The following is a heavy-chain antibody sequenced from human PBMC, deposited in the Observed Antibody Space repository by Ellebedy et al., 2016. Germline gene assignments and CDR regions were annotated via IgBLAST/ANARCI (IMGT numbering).Heavy chain of an antibody. J-gene: IGHJ2*01. CDR3: AKDYRGTRGYSGFRYWYFDV. CDR2: ISASGGSS. V-gene: IGHV3-23*01. Sequence: GESLKISCAASGFSFSNYAMSWVRQAAGKGLEWVSGISASGGSSYSADSVKGRFTISRDNSKNTLYLQMNSLRAEDTAVYYCAKDYRGTRGYSGFRYWYFDVWGRGSLVTVSS. D-gene: IGHD5-12*01. CDR1: GFSFSNYA.